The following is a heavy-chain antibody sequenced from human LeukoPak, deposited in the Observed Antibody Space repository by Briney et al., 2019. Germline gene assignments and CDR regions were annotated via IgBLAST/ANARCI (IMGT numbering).Heavy chain of an antibody. CDR2: IYYSGST. CDR1: GGSISSSSYY. CDR3: ARDGRIAAAGTVLDY. Sequence: SRTLSLTCTVSGGSISSSSYYWGWIRQPPGKGLEWIGYIYYSGSTNYNPSLKSRVTISVDTSKNQFSLKLSSVTAADTAVYYCARDGRIAAAGTVLDYWGQGTLVTVSS. J-gene: IGHJ4*02. V-gene: IGHV4-61*05. D-gene: IGHD6-13*01.